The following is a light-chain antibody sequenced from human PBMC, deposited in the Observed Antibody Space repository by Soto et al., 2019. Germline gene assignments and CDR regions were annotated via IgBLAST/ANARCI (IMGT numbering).Light chain of an antibody. J-gene: IGKJ1*01. Sequence: DIQMTQSPSTLSASVGDRVTITCRASQSISTRLAWYQQQPGKAPKLLIYKASSLQSGVPSRFSGSGSGTEFTLTIAGLRPDDFATYYCQQYDSYSWTFGQGTKVEIK. CDR2: KAS. CDR3: QQYDSYSWT. CDR1: QSISTR. V-gene: IGKV1-5*03.